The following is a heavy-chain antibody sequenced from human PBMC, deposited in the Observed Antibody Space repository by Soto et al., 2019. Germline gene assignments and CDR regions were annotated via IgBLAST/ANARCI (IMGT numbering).Heavy chain of an antibody. CDR1: GFTFSSYA. Sequence: GSLRLSCAASGFTFSSYAMSWVRQAPGKGLEWVSAISGSGGSTYYADSVKGRFTISRDNSKNTLYLQMNSLRAEDTAVYYCAKVGGYCSSTSCYAQTNRLDPWGQGTLVTGSS. J-gene: IGHJ5*02. V-gene: IGHV3-23*01. CDR3: AKVGGYCSSTSCYAQTNRLDP. CDR2: ISGSGGST. D-gene: IGHD2-2*01.